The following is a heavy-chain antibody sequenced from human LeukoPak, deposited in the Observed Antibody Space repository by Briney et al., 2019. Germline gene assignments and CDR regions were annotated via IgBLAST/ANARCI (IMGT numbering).Heavy chain of an antibody. Sequence: TSETLSLTCAVYGGSFSGYYWSWIRQPPGKGLEWIGEINHSGSTNYNPSLKSRVTISVDTSKNQFSLKLSSVTAADTAVYYCARKTITMVRGGIVRYFDYWGQGTLVTVSS. CDR2: INHSGST. J-gene: IGHJ4*02. V-gene: IGHV4-34*01. CDR1: GGSFSGYY. D-gene: IGHD3-10*01. CDR3: ARKTITMVRGGIVRYFDY.